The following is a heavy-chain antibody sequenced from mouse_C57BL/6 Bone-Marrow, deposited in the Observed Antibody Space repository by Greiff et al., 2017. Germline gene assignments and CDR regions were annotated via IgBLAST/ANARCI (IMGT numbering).Heavy chain of an antibody. J-gene: IGHJ2*01. V-gene: IGHV1-61*01. CDR3: ARGGGGREYFDY. CDR1: GYTFTSYW. D-gene: IGHD3-3*01. Sequence: VQLQQPGAELVRPGSSVKLSCKASGYTFTSYWMDWVKQRPGQGLEWIGNIYPSDSETHYNQKFKDKATLTVDKSSSTAYMQLSSLTSEDSAVYYCARGGGGREYFDYWGQGTTLTVSS. CDR2: IYPSDSET.